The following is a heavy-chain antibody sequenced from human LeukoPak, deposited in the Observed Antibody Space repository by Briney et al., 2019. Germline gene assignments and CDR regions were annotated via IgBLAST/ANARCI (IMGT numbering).Heavy chain of an antibody. CDR2: ISDIGSI. D-gene: IGHD2/OR15-2a*01. CDR3: AGHHPRNTVDF. J-gene: IGHJ4*02. V-gene: IGHV4-30-4*01. Sequence: PSQTLSLTCTVSGGSISSGDYYWSWIRQPPGKGLEWIAYISDIGSINYNPSLKSRVTISLDTSKNQLSLKLRSVTAADTAVYYCAGHHPRNTVDFWGQGTLVTVSS. CDR1: GGSISSGDYY.